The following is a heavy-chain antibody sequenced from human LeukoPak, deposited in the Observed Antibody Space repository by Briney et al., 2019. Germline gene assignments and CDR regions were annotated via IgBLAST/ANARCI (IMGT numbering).Heavy chain of an antibody. CDR2: ISSSSSYI. CDR1: GFTFSSYS. Sequence: RSGGSLRLSCAASGFTFSSYSMNWVRQAPVKGLEWVSSISSSSSYIYYADSVKGRFTISRDNAKNSLYLQMNSLRAEDTAVYYCARDLRGVYYYDSSGPFYYFDYWGQGTLVTVSS. J-gene: IGHJ4*02. CDR3: ARDLRGVYYYDSSGPFYYFDY. D-gene: IGHD3-22*01. V-gene: IGHV3-21*01.